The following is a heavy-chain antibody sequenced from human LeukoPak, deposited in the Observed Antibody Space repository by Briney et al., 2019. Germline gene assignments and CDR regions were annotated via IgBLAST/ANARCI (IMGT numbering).Heavy chain of an antibody. CDR1: GYTFTSYG. J-gene: IGHJ5*02. D-gene: IGHD3-10*01. V-gene: IGHV1-18*01. Sequence: GASVKVSCKASGYTFTSYGISWVRQAPGQGLEWMGWISAYNGNTNYARKLQGRVTMTTDTSTSTAYMELRSLRSDDTAVYYCARDKREVRYNWSAPWGQGTLVTVSS. CDR2: ISAYNGNT. CDR3: ARDKREVRYNWSAP.